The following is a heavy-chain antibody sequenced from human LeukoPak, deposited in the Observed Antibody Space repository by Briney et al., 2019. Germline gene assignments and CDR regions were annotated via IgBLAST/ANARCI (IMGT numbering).Heavy chain of an antibody. CDR3: ASQLVTNDAFDI. V-gene: IGHV3-21*01. J-gene: IGHJ3*02. CDR1: GFTFSSYS. CDR2: ISSSSSYI. D-gene: IGHD4-17*01. Sequence: PGGSLRLSCAASGFTFSSYSMNWVRQAPGKGLEWVSSISSSSSYIYYADSVKGRFTISRDNAKNSLYLQMNSLRAEDAAVYYCASQLVTNDAFDIWGQGTMVTVSS.